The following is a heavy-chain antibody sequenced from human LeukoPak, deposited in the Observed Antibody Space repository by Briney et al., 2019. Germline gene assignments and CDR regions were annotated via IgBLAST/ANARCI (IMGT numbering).Heavy chain of an antibody. CDR3: ARSGDYYDTSGYLFDY. V-gene: IGHV3-23*01. J-gene: IGHJ4*02. Sequence: GGSLRLSCAASGFTLSSYWMSWVRQAPGKGLEWVSAISGSGGSTYYADSVKGRFTISRDNSKNTLYLQMNSLRAEDTAVYYCARSGDYYDTSGYLFDYWGQGTLVTVSS. D-gene: IGHD3-22*01. CDR2: ISGSGGST. CDR1: GFTLSSYW.